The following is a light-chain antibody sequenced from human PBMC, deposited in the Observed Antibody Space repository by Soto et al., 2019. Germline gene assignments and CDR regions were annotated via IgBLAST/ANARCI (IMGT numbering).Light chain of an antibody. V-gene: IGLV2-11*01. Sequence: QSALTQPRSVSGSPGQSVTISCTGTSSDVGGYNYVSWYQQHPGKAPKLMIYDVSKRPSGVPDRFSGSKSGNTASLTISGLQAEDEADYYCCSYAGSYTFGVSFGTGTKVTVL. CDR3: CSYAGSYTFGVS. CDR1: SSDVGGYNY. CDR2: DVS. J-gene: IGLJ1*01.